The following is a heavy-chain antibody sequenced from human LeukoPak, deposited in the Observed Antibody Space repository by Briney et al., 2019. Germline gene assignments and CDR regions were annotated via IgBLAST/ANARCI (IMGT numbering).Heavy chain of an antibody. J-gene: IGHJ5*02. Sequence: SETLSLTRTVSGGSISSYYWSWIRQPPGKGLEWIGYIYYSGSTNYNPSLKSRVTISVDTSKNQFSLKLSSVTAADTAVYYCARVGSLRYFDWFKGFDPWGQGTLVTVSS. D-gene: IGHD3-9*01. CDR3: ARVGSLRYFDWFKGFDP. V-gene: IGHV4-59*01. CDR2: IYYSGST. CDR1: GGSISSYY.